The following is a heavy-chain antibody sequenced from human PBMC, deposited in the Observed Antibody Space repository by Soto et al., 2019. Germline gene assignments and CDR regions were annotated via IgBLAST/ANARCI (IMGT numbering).Heavy chain of an antibody. CDR3: ARDSRAARPPWYYYYGMDV. V-gene: IGHV1-69*13. CDR1: GGTFSSYA. D-gene: IGHD6-6*01. J-gene: IGHJ6*02. CDR2: IIPIFGTA. Sequence: GASVKVSCKASGGTFSSYAISWVRQAPGQGLEWMGGIIPIFGTANYAQKFRGRVTITADESTSTAYMELSSLRSEDTAVYYCARDSRAARPPWYYYYGMDVWGQGTTVTVSS.